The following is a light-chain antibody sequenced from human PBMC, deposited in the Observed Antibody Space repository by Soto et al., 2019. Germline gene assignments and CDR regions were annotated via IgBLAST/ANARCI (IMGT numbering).Light chain of an antibody. V-gene: IGKV3-20*01. Sequence: EIVLTQSPGTLSLSPGERATLSCRASQSVSSSYLAWYQQKPGQAPRLLIYGASSRATGIPDKFSGSGYWTNFTLTISRLEPEDFAVYYCQQYGSSPGTFGQGTKVEIK. J-gene: IGKJ1*01. CDR3: QQYGSSPGT. CDR2: GAS. CDR1: QSVSSSY.